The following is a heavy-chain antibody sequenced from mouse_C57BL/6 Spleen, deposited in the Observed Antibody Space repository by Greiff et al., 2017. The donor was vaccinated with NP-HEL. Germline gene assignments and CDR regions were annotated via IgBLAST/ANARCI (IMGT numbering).Heavy chain of an antibody. Sequence: DVKLVESGGGLVQPGGSLSLSCAASGFTFTDYYMSWVRQPPGKALEWLGFIRNKANGYTTEYSASVKGRFTISRDTSQSILLLQMNALIADDSATYYCARSYSNYYAMDYWGQGTSVTVSS. CDR1: GFTFTDYY. D-gene: IGHD2-5*01. CDR2: IRNKANGYTT. V-gene: IGHV7-3*01. CDR3: ARSYSNYYAMDY. J-gene: IGHJ4*01.